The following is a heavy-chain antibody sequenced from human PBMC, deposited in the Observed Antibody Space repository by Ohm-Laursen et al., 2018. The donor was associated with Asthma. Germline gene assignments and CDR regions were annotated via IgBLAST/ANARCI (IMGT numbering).Heavy chain of an antibody. V-gene: IGHV4-34*01. CDR1: GGSFSGYY. CDR2: INHSGST. Sequence: PGTLSLTCAVYGGSFSGYYWSWIRQPPGKGLEWIGEINHSGSTNYNPSLKSRVTISVDTSKNQFSLKLSSVTAADTAVYYCARGGPSYSSSRLYDYWGQGTLVTVSS. CDR3: ARGGPSYSSSRLYDY. J-gene: IGHJ4*02. D-gene: IGHD6-13*01.